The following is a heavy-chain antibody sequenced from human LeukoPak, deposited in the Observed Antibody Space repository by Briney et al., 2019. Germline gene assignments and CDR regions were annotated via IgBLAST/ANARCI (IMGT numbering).Heavy chain of an antibody. Sequence: ASVKVSCKASGYTFTSYGISWVRQAPGQGPEWMGWISAYNGNTNYAQKLQGRVTMTTDTSTSTAYMELRSLRSDDTAVYYCARYYHIVHPNWFDPWGQGTLVTVSS. J-gene: IGHJ5*02. CDR1: GYTFTSYG. V-gene: IGHV1-18*01. CDR2: ISAYNGNT. CDR3: ARYYHIVHPNWFDP. D-gene: IGHD2-21*01.